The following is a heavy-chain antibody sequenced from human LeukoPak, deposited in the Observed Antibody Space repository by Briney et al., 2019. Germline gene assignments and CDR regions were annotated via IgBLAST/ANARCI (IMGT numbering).Heavy chain of an antibody. J-gene: IGHJ4*02. CDR2: IYSDNT. CDR1: GFTVSSNS. D-gene: IGHD3-22*01. V-gene: IGHV3-53*01. Sequence: GGSLRLSCTVSGFTVSSNSMSWVRQAPGKGLEWVSFIYSDNTHYSDSVKGRFTISRDNSKNTLYLQMNSLRAEDTAVYYCAKDFPYYYDTSGYYHDYWGQGTLVTVSS. CDR3: AKDFPYYYDTSGYYHDY.